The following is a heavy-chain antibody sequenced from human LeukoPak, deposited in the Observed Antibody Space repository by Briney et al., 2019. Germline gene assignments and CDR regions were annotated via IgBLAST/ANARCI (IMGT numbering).Heavy chain of an antibody. CDR1: GGSFSGYY. D-gene: IGHD2-21*02. J-gene: IGHJ4*02. Sequence: SETLSLTCAVYGGSFSGYYWSWIRQPPGKGLEWIGEINHSGSTNYNPSLKSRVTISVDTSKNQFSLKLGSVTAADTAVYYCARGDRIVVVTAIGPLDYWGQGTLVTVSS. CDR3: ARGDRIVVVTAIGPLDY. V-gene: IGHV4-34*01. CDR2: INHSGST.